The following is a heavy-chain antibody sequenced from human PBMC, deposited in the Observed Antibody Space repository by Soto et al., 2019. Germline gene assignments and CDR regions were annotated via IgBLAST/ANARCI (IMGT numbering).Heavy chain of an antibody. CDR1: GGTFSSYA. Sequence: SVKVSCKASGGTFSSYAISWVRQAPGQGLEWMGGIIPIFGTANYAQKFQGRVTITADESTSTAYMELSSLRSEDTAVYYCASPNCTNGVCYEDAFDIWGQGTMVTVSS. CDR2: IIPIFGTA. D-gene: IGHD2-8*01. V-gene: IGHV1-69*13. J-gene: IGHJ3*02. CDR3: ASPNCTNGVCYEDAFDI.